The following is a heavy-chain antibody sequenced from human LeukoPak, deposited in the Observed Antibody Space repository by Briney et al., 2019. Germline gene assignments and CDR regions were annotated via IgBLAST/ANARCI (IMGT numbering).Heavy chain of an antibody. CDR3: AKEVPKDGVRGSFDY. V-gene: IGHV3-30*04. CDR1: GFSNYT. D-gene: IGHD3-10*01. Sequence: GGSLRLSCAASGFSNYTMHWVRQAPGKGLEWVAVISYDGSNKYYADSVKGRFTISRDNSKNTLYPQMNSLSADDTAVYYCAKEVPKDGVRGSFDYWGQGTLVTVSS. CDR2: ISYDGSNK. J-gene: IGHJ4*02.